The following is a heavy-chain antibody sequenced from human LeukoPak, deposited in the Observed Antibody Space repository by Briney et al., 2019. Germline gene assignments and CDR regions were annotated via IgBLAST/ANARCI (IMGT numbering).Heavy chain of an antibody. Sequence: ASVKVSCKASGYRFTAYYMHWVRQAPGQGLEWMGWINPNSGGTKYSQKFQGRVTMTRDTSISTAYIELSRLRSDDTAVYYCARDERYDSSGYPFDYWGQGTLVTVSS. J-gene: IGHJ4*02. CDR3: ARDERYDSSGYPFDY. V-gene: IGHV1-2*02. CDR2: INPNSGGT. D-gene: IGHD3-22*01. CDR1: GYRFTAYY.